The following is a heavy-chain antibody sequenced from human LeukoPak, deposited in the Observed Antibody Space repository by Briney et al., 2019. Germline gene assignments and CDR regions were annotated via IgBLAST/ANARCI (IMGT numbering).Heavy chain of an antibody. CDR2: IYYSGST. J-gene: IGHJ5*02. D-gene: IGHD3-22*01. CDR3: ARERDSSGYYHWFDP. CDR1: GGSISSGGYY. Sequence: PSETLSLTCTVSGGSISSGGYYWGWIRQPPGKGLEWIGSIYYSGSTYYNPSLKSRVTISVGTSKNQFSLKLSSVTAADTAVYYCARERDSSGYYHWFDPWGQGTLVTVSS. V-gene: IGHV4-39*07.